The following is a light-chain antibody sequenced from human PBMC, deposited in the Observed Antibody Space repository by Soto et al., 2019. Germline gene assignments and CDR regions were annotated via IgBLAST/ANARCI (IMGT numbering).Light chain of an antibody. J-gene: IGKJ4*01. V-gene: IGKV1-9*01. CDR1: QDISTS. CDR3: QQVNGYPSS. Sequence: DIQLTQSPAFLSASVGXTVTITCRASQDISTSLAWYQQKPGMAPKLLIYAASTLHSGVPSRFSGSGSATDFTLTISALEPEDFATYCCQQVNGYPSSFGGGTKVDIK. CDR2: AAS.